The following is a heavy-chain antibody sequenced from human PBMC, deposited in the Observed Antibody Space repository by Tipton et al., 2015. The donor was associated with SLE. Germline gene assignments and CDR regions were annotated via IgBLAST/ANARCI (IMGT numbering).Heavy chain of an antibody. J-gene: IGHJ4*02. CDR2: IHDSGSS. CDR1: GESSSGYY. D-gene: IGHD3-16*02. Sequence: TLSLTCAVNGESSSGYYWSWIRQSPGKALEWIGDIHDSGSSIYNPSLKSRVSISVDTSKDQISLRLSSLTAADTAVYFCARGRVDYIRGTYRPSSFDYWGQGTQGTVSS. V-gene: IGHV4-34*01. CDR3: ARGRVDYIRGTYRPSSFDY.